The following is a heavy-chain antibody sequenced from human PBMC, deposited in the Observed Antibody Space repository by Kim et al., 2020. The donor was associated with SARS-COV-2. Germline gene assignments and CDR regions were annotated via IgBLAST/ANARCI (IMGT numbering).Heavy chain of an antibody. Sequence: SETLSLTCAVYGGSFSGYYWSWIRQPPGKGLEWIGEINHSGSTNYNPSLKSRVTISVDTSKNQFSLKLSSVTAADTAVYYCARSESYGNGYFDYWGQGTLVTVSS. D-gene: IGHD4-4*01. CDR1: GGSFSGYY. V-gene: IGHV4-34*01. CDR3: ARSESYGNGYFDY. CDR2: INHSGST. J-gene: IGHJ4*02.